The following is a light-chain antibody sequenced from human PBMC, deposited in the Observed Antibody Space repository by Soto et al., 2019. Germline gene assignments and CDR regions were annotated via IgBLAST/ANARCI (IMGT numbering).Light chain of an antibody. Sequence: QSALTQPPSASGSPGQSVTISCTGTSSDVGGYNYVSWYQQHPGKAPKLMIYEVSKRPSGVPDRFSGSKSGNTASLTVSGLQAEEEADYYCSSYADSNNFEVFGTGTKVTVL. J-gene: IGLJ1*01. CDR3: SSYADSNNFEV. V-gene: IGLV2-8*01. CDR1: SSDVGGYNY. CDR2: EVS.